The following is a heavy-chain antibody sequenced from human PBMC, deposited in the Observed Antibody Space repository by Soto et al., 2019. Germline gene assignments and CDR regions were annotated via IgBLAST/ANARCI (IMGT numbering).Heavy chain of an antibody. CDR1: GYTLTELS. CDR3: ATLSGWYGVSAFDI. J-gene: IGHJ3*02. V-gene: IGHV1-24*01. Sequence: GASVKVSCKVSGYTLTELSMHWVRQAPGKGLEWMGGFDPEDGETIYAQKFQGRVTMTEDTSTDTAYMELSSLRSEDTAVYYCATLSGWYGVSAFDIWGQGTMVTVSS. D-gene: IGHD6-19*01. CDR2: FDPEDGET.